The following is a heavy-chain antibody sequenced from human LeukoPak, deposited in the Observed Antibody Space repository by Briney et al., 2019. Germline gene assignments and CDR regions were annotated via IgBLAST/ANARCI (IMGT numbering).Heavy chain of an antibody. D-gene: IGHD3-10*01. CDR2: INHSGST. J-gene: IGHJ6*04. Sequence: RPSETLSLTCAVYGGSFSGYYWSWIRQPPGKGLEWIGEINHSGSTNYSPSLKSRVTISVDTSKNQFSLKLSSVTAADTAVYYCARGRGVRGVIPAYGMDVWGKGTTVTVSS. CDR3: ARGRGVRGVIPAYGMDV. CDR1: GGSFSGYY. V-gene: IGHV4-34*01.